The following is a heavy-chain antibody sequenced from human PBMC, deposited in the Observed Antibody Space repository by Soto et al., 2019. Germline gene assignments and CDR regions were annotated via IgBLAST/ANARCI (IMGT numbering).Heavy chain of an antibody. CDR1: GFIFDDYA. J-gene: IGHJ6*02. CDR2: ISWNSGSI. CDR3: AKDIKHNSDYGMDV. D-gene: IGHD6-13*01. Sequence: ESGGGLVQPGRSLRLSCAASGFIFDDYAMHWVRQAPGKGLEWVSGISWNSGSIGYADSVKGRFTISRDNAKNSLYLQMNSLRAEDTALYYCAKDIKHNSDYGMDVWGQGTTVTVSS. V-gene: IGHV3-9*01.